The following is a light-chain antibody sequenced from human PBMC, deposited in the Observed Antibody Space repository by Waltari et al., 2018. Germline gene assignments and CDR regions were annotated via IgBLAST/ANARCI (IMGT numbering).Light chain of an antibody. CDR1: QSVSSY. Sequence: EIVLTQSPATLSLSPGERTTLSCRASQSVSSYLAWYQQKPCQAPRLLIYDASNRATGIPAMFSGSGSGTDFTLTISSLEPEDFAVYYCQQRSNWPITFGQGTRLEIK. V-gene: IGKV3-11*01. J-gene: IGKJ5*01. CDR3: QQRSNWPIT. CDR2: DAS.